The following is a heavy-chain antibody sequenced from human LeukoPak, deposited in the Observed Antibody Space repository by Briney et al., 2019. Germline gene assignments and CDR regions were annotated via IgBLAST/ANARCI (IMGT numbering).Heavy chain of an antibody. Sequence: ASVKVSCKASGFSFTGYYIHWVRQAPGQGLEWMGWIRPASGDTKYAQRFQGRVTMTRDTSINTAYMEVSSLTSDDTAVYYCARGNSGWYEFDPWGQGTLVAVSS. V-gene: IGHV1-2*02. CDR3: ARGNSGWYEFDP. J-gene: IGHJ5*02. D-gene: IGHD6-19*01. CDR2: IRPASGDT. CDR1: GFSFTGYY.